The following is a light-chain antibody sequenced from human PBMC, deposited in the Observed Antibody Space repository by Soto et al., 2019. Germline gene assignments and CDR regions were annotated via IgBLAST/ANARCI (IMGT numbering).Light chain of an antibody. V-gene: IGLV1-44*01. J-gene: IGLJ3*02. CDR3: VAWDDIRNVQV. Sequence: QSVVTQPPSASGAPGQRVTISCSGSSSNIGSNTVNWYQHLPGTAPKLLIYSDNQRPSGVPDRFSGSKSGTSASLAIRGLQSEDEADYYCVAWDDIRNVQVFGGGTMVTGL. CDR2: SDN. CDR1: SSNIGSNT.